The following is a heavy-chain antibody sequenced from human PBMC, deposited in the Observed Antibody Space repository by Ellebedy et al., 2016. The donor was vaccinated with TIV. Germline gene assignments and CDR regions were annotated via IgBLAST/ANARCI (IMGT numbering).Heavy chain of an antibody. V-gene: IGHV4-34*01. CDR2: INHSVST. D-gene: IGHD3-10*01. Sequence: MPSETLSLTCAVYGGSFSGYYWTWIRQHPGKGLEWIGEINHSVSTNYNPSLKSRVTVSVDTSKNQFSLKLSSVTAADTAVYYGARGYYYANYFDYWGQGTLVTVSS. J-gene: IGHJ4*02. CDR3: ARGYYYANYFDY. CDR1: GGSFSGYY.